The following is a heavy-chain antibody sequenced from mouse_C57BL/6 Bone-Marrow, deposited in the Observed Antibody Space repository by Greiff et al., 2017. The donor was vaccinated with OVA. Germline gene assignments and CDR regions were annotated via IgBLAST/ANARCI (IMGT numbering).Heavy chain of an antibody. J-gene: IGHJ4*01. D-gene: IGHD1-3*01. CDR3: AREGGKDAMDY. CDR2: IDPENGDT. V-gene: IGHV14-4*01. CDR1: GFNIKDDY. Sequence: VHVKQSGAELVRPGASVKLSCTASGFNIKDDYMHWVKQRPEQGLEWIGWIDPENGDTEYASKFKSKATLTVDTSSSTAYMQLSSLTSEDSAVYYCAREGGKDAMDYWGQGTSVTVSS.